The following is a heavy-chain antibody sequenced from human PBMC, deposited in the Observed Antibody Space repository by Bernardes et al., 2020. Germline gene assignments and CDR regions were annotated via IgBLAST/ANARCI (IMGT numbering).Heavy chain of an antibody. D-gene: IGHD3-10*01. CDR2: INPNSGGT. V-gene: IGHV1-2*02. J-gene: IGHJ4*02. Sequence: ASVKVSCKASGYTFTGYYMHWVRQEPGEGLEWMGWINPNSGGTNYAQKFQGRVTMTRDTSISTAYMELSRLRSDDTAVYYCARGLEGFMVYWGQGTLVTVSS. CDR3: ARGLEGFMVY. CDR1: GYTFTGYY.